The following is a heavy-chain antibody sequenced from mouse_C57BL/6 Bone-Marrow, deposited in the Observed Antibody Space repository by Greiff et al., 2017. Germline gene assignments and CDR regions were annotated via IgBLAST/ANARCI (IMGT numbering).Heavy chain of an antibody. Sequence: VKLQESGPGLVQPSQSLSITCTVSGFSLTSYGVHWVRQSPGKGLEWLGVIWSGGSTDYNAAFISRLSISKDNSKSQVFFKMNSLQADDTAIYYCARNRGLRGAWFAYWGQGTLVTVSA. CDR3: ARNRGLRGAWFAY. CDR2: IWSGGST. J-gene: IGHJ3*01. D-gene: IGHD2-4*01. CDR1: GFSLTSYG. V-gene: IGHV2-2*01.